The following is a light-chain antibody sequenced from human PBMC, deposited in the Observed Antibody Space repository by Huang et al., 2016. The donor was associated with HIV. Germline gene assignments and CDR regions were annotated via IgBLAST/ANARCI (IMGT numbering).Light chain of an antibody. J-gene: IGKJ3*01. CDR1: QSVGGY. CDR2: EAS. Sequence: EIVLTQSPATLSLSPGERATLSCRASQSVGGYLAWYQQKPGQAPRLLIYEASNRATGIPARFSGSGSRTDFTLTISSLEPEDFAVYYCQQRTNWPPGFTFGPGTKVDIK. CDR3: QQRTNWPPGFT. V-gene: IGKV3-11*01.